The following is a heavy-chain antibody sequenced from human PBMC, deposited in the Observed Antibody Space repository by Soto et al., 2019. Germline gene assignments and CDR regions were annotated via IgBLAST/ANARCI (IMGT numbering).Heavy chain of an antibody. CDR2: INAGNGNT. Sequence: ASVKVSCKASGYTFTSYAMHWVRQAHGQRLEWMGWINAGNGNTKYSQKFQGRVTMTTDTSTSTAYMELRSLRSDDTAVYYCARDQYSSGWYPPGYWGQGTLVTVSS. CDR3: ARDQYSSGWYPPGY. D-gene: IGHD6-19*01. V-gene: IGHV1-3*01. J-gene: IGHJ4*02. CDR1: GYTFTSYA.